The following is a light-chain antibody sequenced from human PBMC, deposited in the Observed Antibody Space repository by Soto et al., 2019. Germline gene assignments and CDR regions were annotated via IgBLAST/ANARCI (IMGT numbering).Light chain of an antibody. V-gene: IGKV4-1*01. Sequence: DILMTQSPDSLAVPLGGRATINCKTSQTLFYDSNHRNYLAWYQQKPGQPPKLLIFWASTRESGVPDRFRGSGTETDFTLAIDNLQAEDGAVYYCQQYFSTPWTFGRGTKVDI. CDR3: QQYFSTPWT. CDR1: QTLFYDSNHRNY. CDR2: WAS. J-gene: IGKJ1*01.